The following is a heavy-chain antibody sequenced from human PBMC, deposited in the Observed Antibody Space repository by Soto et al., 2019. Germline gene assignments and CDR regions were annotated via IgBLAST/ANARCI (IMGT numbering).Heavy chain of an antibody. V-gene: IGHV3-11*01. J-gene: IGHJ4*02. Sequence: GGSLRLSCAASGFTFSDYYMSWIRQAPGKGLEWVSYISSSGSTIYYADSVKGRFTISRDNAKNSLYLQMNSLRAEDTVVYYCARMIRTPGYSSGWATYFDYWGQGTLVTVSS. CDR2: ISSSGSTI. D-gene: IGHD6-19*01. CDR3: ARMIRTPGYSSGWATYFDY. CDR1: GFTFSDYY.